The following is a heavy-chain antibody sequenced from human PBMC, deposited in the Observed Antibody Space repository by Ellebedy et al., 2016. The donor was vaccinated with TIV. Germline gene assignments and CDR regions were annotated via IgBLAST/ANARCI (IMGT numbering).Heavy chain of an antibody. CDR2: FDPEDGER. CDR3: ASPVGGAYQPLTN. Sequence: AASVKVSCKVSGYTLTELSMHWVRQAPGKGLEWMGGFDPEDGERIYAQKFQGRVTVTEDTSIDRAYMELSSLRSDDTAVYYCASPVGGAYQPLTNWGQGTLVTVSS. D-gene: IGHD1-26*01. J-gene: IGHJ4*02. CDR1: GYTLTELS. V-gene: IGHV1-24*01.